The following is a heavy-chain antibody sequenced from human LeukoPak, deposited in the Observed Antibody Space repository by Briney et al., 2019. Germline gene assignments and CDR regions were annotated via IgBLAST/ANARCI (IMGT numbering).Heavy chain of an antibody. D-gene: IGHD6-13*01. J-gene: IGHJ4*02. V-gene: IGHV4-31*03. CDR3: ARGRVYSSSWYYFDY. Sequence: LQTLSLTCTVSGGSISSGGYYWSWIRQHPGKGLGWLGYIYYSGSTYYNPSLKSRVTISVDTSKNQFSLKLSSVTAADTAVYYCARGRVYSSSWYYFDYWGQGTLVTVSS. CDR2: IYYSGST. CDR1: GGSISSGGYY.